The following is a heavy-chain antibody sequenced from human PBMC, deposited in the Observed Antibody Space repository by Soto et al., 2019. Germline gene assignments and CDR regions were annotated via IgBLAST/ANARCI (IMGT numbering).Heavy chain of an antibody. D-gene: IGHD3-22*01. CDR2: IRGSGGST. V-gene: IGHV3-23*01. CDR3: AKGYYYDSSGYYFDY. Sequence: GGSLRLSCAASGFTFSSYAMSWVRQAPGKGLEWVSAIRGSGGSTYYADSVKGRFTISRDNSKNTLYLQMNSLRAEDTAVYYCAKGYYYDSSGYYFDYWGQGTLVTVSS. CDR1: GFTFSSYA. J-gene: IGHJ4*02.